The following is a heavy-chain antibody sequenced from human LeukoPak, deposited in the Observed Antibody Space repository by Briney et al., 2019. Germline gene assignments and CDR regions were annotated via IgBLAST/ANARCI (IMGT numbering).Heavy chain of an antibody. CDR1: GYTFTSYY. Sequence: ASVKVSCKASGYTFTSYYMHWVRQAPGQRLEWMGIINPSGSSTSYAQKFQGRVTMTRDTSTSTVYMELSSLRSEDTAVYYCARGGVYCSSTSCSKPIYYFDYWGQGTLVTVSS. CDR3: ARGGVYCSSTSCSKPIYYFDY. J-gene: IGHJ4*02. D-gene: IGHD2-2*01. V-gene: IGHV1-46*01. CDR2: INPSGSST.